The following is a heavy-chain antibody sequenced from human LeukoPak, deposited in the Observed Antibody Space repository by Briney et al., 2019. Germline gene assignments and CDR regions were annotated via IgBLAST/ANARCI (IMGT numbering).Heavy chain of an antibody. CDR1: GFTFSSYG. J-gene: IGHJ4*02. Sequence: GRSLRLSCAASGFTFSSYGMHWVCQAPGKGLEWVAVISYDGSNKYYADSVKGRFTISRDNSKNTLYLQMNSLRAEDTAVYYCAGHGGMVYASIDYWGQGTLVTVSS. D-gene: IGHD2-8*01. CDR3: AGHGGMVYASIDY. CDR2: ISYDGSNK. V-gene: IGHV3-30*03.